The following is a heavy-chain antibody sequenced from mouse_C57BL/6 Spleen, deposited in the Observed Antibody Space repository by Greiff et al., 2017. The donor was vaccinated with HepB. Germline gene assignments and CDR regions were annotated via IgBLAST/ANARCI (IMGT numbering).Heavy chain of an antibody. CDR3: ARDSYYYGSSWDFDY. J-gene: IGHJ2*01. CDR1: GYAFSSYW. D-gene: IGHD1-1*01. V-gene: IGHV1-80*01. Sequence: VQLQQSGAELVKPGASVKISCKASGYAFSSYWMNWVKQRPGKGLEWIGQIYPGDGDTNYNGKFKGKATLTADKSSSTAYMQLSSLTSEDSAVYFCARDSYYYGSSWDFDYWGQGTTLTVSS. CDR2: IYPGDGDT.